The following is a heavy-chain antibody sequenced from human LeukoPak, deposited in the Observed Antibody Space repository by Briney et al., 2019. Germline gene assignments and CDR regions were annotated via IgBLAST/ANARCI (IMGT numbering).Heavy chain of an antibody. CDR2: MNPNSAHT. Sequence: ASVKVSCKASGGTFSSYAISWVRQAAGHGLEWMGWMNPNSAHTGHAQKFQGRVTMTRDTFMSTAYMELSGLTSEDTAMYYCARGPALHSKWVGGRWFDPWGQGTLVTVSS. V-gene: IGHV1-8*02. J-gene: IGHJ5*02. CDR3: ARGPALHSKWVGGRWFDP. CDR1: GGTFSSYA. D-gene: IGHD6-19*01.